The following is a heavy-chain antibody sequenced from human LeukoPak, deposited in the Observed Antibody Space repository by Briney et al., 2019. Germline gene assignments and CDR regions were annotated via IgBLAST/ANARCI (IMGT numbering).Heavy chain of an antibody. D-gene: IGHD3-10*02. CDR1: GFIFRNYW. V-gene: IGHV3-7*01. J-gene: IGHJ6*04. CDR3: AELGITMIGGV. Sequence: GGSLRLSCAASGFIFRNYWMTWVRQAPGKGLEWVANINQDGSDENYVDSVRGRFTISRDNAKNSLYLQMNSLRAEDTAVYYCAELGITMIGGVWGKGTTVTIAS. CDR2: INQDGSDE.